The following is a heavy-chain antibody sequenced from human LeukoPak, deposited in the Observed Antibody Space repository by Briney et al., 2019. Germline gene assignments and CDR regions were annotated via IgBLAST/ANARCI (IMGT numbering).Heavy chain of an antibody. V-gene: IGHV3-23*01. Sequence: GGSLSLSCAAARSPFSSYATSWVRHAPGEGLEWVSCINGGVGNTSYADSGKGRFAISRDNPKNTMYLQINSLRAEDPALYYCAKPRWFNPLSGDGGMDVWGQGTTVTVSS. CDR3: AKPRWFNPLSGDGGMDV. D-gene: IGHD3-10*01. CDR1: RSPFSSYA. J-gene: IGHJ6*02. CDR2: INGGVGNT.